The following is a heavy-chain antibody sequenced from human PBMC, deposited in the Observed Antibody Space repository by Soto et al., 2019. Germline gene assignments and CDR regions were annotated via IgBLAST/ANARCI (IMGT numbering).Heavy chain of an antibody. CDR3: ARGTAAGTLLYYYYYYGMDV. CDR2: ISYDGSNK. D-gene: IGHD6-13*01. CDR1: GFTFSSYA. J-gene: IGHJ6*02. Sequence: LRLSCAASGFTFSSYAMHWVRQAPGKGLEWVAVISYDGSNKYYADSVKGRFTISRDNSKNTLYLQMNSLRAEDTAVYYCARGTAAGTLLYYYYYYGMDVWGQGTTVTVSS. V-gene: IGHV3-30-3*01.